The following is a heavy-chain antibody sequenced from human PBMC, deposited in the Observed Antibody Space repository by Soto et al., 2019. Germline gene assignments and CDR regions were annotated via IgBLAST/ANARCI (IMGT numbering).Heavy chain of an antibody. CDR2: IIPIFGTA. D-gene: IGHD2-2*03. CDR3: ARGISALDIVLVPAAINYYGMDV. CDR1: GGTFSSYA. J-gene: IGHJ6*02. Sequence: QVQLVQSGAEVKKPGSSVKVSCKASGGTFSSYAISWVRQAPGQGLEWMGGIIPIFGTANYAQKFQGRVTITADESTSTAYMELRSLRSEDTAVYYCARGISALDIVLVPAAINYYGMDVWGQGTTVTVSS. V-gene: IGHV1-69*12.